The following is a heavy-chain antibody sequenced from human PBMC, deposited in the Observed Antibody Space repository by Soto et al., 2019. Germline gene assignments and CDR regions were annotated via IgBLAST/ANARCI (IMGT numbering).Heavy chain of an antibody. CDR1: GFTFSSYW. CDR2: IKQDGSEK. CDR3: ARGGEDIVVVPAATYYYYYYMDV. D-gene: IGHD2-2*01. J-gene: IGHJ6*03. Sequence: GGSLRLSCAASGFTFSSYWMSWVRQAPRKGLEWVANIKQDGSEKYYVDSVKGRFTISRDNAKNSLYLQMNSLRAEDTAVYYCARGGEDIVVVPAATYYYYYYMDVWGKGTTVTVSS. V-gene: IGHV3-7*04.